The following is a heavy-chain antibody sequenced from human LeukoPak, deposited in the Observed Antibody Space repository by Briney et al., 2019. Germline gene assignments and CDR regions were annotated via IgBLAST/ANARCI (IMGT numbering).Heavy chain of an antibody. J-gene: IGHJ6*02. CDR3: ARDDRTRDFWSGYYTGVGYYYYGMDV. D-gene: IGHD3-3*01. Sequence: SVKVSCKASGYTFTSYYMHWVRQAPGQGLEWMGRIIPILGIANYAQKFQGRVTITADKSTSTAYMELSSLRSEDTAVYYCARDDRTRDFWSGYYTGVGYYYYGMDVWGQGTTVTVSS. V-gene: IGHV1-69*04. CDR2: IIPILGIA. CDR1: GYTFTSYY.